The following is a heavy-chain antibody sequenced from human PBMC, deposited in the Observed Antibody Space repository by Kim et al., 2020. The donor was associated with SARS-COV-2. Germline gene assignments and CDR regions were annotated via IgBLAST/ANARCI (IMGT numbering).Heavy chain of an antibody. CDR2: ISGSGGST. D-gene: IGHD3-3*01. V-gene: IGHV3-23*01. J-gene: IGHJ4*02. CDR1: GFTFMSYG. Sequence: GGSLRHSCVASGFTFMSYGMSWVRQAPGKGLEWVSGISGSGGSTNYADSVKGRFTISRDNSKNTLYLQMNSLRAEDTALYYCAKDFASDYWGQETL. CDR3: AKDFASDY.